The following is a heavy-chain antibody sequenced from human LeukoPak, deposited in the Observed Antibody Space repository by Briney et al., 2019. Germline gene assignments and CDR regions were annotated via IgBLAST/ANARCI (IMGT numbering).Heavy chain of an antibody. CDR3: ARDKGFGYGSSGVLDY. CDR2: ISYDGRNK. CDR1: GFTISTYP. J-gene: IGHJ4*01. Sequence: GGSLRLSCAASGFTISTYPMHWARQAPGKGLEWVAIISYDGRNKDYADSVKGRFTISRDNSKSTLYLQMNSLRPEDTAVYYCARDKGFGYGSSGVLDYWGHGTLVTVSS. V-gene: IGHV3-30*04. D-gene: IGHD3-22*01.